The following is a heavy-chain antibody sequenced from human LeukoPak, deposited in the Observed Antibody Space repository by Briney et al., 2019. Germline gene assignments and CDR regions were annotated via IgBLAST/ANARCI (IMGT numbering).Heavy chain of an antibody. CDR1: GFTFSSYS. V-gene: IGHV3-23*01. CDR3: APEPYGSGTDY. CDR2: IRDSGGRT. Sequence: PGGSLRLSCAASGFTFSSYSMNWVRQAPGKGLEWVSAIRDSGGRTYYADFVTGRFTISRDNSKNTLYLQMNSLRAEDTAVYYCAPEPYGSGTDYWGQGTLVTVSS. J-gene: IGHJ4*02. D-gene: IGHD3-10*01.